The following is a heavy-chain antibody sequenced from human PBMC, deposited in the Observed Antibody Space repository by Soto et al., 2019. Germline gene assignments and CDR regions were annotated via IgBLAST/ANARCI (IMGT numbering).Heavy chain of an antibody. J-gene: IGHJ4*02. CDR2: IYYSGSS. CDR3: ARQYCSSTTCYYFDF. D-gene: IGHD2-2*01. V-gene: IGHV4-59*08. CDR1: GGSISSYY. Sequence: XXTLSLPCTVSGGSISSYYWRWIRQPPGKGLECIGYIYYSGSSNYNPSLKGRVAISVDTSKNQFSLEVSSVTAPDTAVYYCARQYCSSTTCYYFDFWGQGTLVTVSS.